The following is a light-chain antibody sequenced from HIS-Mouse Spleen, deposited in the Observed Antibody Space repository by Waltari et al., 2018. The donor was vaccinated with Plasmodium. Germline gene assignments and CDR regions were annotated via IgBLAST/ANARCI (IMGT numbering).Light chain of an antibody. CDR2: AAS. V-gene: IGKV1-39*01. J-gene: IGKJ2*01. CDR1: QSISSY. Sequence: DIQMTQSPSCLSASVGDRVTIPCRASQSISSYLNWYQQKPVKAPKLLIYAASSLQSGVPSRFSGSGSGTDFTLTISSLQPEDFATYYCQQSYSTPPTFGQGTKLEIK. CDR3: QQSYSTPPT.